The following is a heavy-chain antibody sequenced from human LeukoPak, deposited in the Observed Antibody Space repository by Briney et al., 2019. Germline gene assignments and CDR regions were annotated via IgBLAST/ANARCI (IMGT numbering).Heavy chain of an antibody. V-gene: IGHV4-39*01. Sequence: SETLSLTCTVSGGSISSSSYYWGWIRQPPGKGLEWIGSIYYSGSTYYNPSLKSRVTISVDTSKNQFSLKLSSVTAADTAVYYCAGPWIQLARDAFDIWGQGTMVTVSS. CDR3: AGPWIQLARDAFDI. CDR1: GGSISSSSYY. J-gene: IGHJ3*02. CDR2: IYYSGST. D-gene: IGHD5-18*01.